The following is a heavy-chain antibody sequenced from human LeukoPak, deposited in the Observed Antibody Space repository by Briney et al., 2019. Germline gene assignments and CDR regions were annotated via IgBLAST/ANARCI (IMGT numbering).Heavy chain of an antibody. Sequence: TSETLSLTCTVSGGSLSSTNYYWGWIRQPPGKGVEWIGSIYYRGSTYYNPSLKSRVTISVDTSKNHFSLKLTPVTAADTAVYYCARHARYSSSSVGYPEYWGQGTLVTVSS. CDR1: GGSLSSTNYY. CDR2: IYYRGST. D-gene: IGHD6-6*01. J-gene: IGHJ4*02. CDR3: ARHARYSSSSVGYPEY. V-gene: IGHV4-39*01.